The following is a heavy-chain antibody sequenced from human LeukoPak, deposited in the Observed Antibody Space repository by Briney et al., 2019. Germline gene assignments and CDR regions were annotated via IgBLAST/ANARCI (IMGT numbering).Heavy chain of an antibody. CDR1: GGSISSVGYY. D-gene: IGHD6-19*01. CDR3: ARDPASRSSGWAYDAFDI. Sequence: TLSLTCTVSGGSISSVGYYWSWIRQHPGKGLEWIGYIYYSGSTYYNPSLKSRVTISVDTSKNQFSLKLSSVTAADTAVYYCARDPASRSSGWAYDAFDIWGQGTMVTVSS. J-gene: IGHJ3*02. CDR2: IYYSGST. V-gene: IGHV4-31*03.